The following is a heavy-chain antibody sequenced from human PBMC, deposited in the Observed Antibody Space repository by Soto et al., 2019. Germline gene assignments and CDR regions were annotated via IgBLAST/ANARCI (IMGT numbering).Heavy chain of an antibody. D-gene: IGHD1-7*01. J-gene: IGHJ4*02. V-gene: IGHV3-15*07. CDR3: ARDWAWNYDY. CDR1: GFTFSNAW. CDR2: VKSKIDGGKA. Sequence: PGGSLRLSCAASGFTFSNAWINWVRQAPGKGLEWVGRVKSKIDGGKAYYADSMKGRFTISRDNSKNTLDLQMNSLKPEDTAVYYCARDWAWNYDYWGQGTLVTVSS.